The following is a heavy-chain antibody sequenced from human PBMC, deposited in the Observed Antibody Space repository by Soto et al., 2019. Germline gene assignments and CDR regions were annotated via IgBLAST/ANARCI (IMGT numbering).Heavy chain of an antibody. CDR3: VKGSEVARQELDY. V-gene: IGHV3-30*18. Sequence: GGSLRLSCAASGFSFRNCGMHWVRQAPGKGLEWVAAISSDGSDKYYSQSVKGRFTISRDNSKNTLFLQMNSLRVEDTAVYYCVKGSEVARQELDYWGQGTLVTVSS. CDR2: ISSDGSDK. J-gene: IGHJ4*02. CDR1: GFSFRNCG. D-gene: IGHD2-15*01.